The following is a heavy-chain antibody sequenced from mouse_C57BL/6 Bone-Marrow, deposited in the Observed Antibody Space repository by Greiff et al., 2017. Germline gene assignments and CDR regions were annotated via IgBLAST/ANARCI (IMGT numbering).Heavy chain of an antibody. CDR3: ARDYYGNDYAMDY. CDR1: GFTFSDYG. D-gene: IGHD1-1*01. CDR2: ISSGSSTI. V-gene: IGHV5-17*01. Sequence: EVQLQESGGGLVKPGGSLKLSCAASGFTFSDYGMHWVRQAPEKGLGWVAYISSGSSTIYYADTVKGRFTIIRDNAKNTLFLQMTSLRSEDTAMYYCARDYYGNDYAMDYWGQGTSVTVSS. J-gene: IGHJ4*01.